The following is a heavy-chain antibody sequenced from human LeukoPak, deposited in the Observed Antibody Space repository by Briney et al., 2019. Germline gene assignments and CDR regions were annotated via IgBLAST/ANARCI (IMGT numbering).Heavy chain of an antibody. D-gene: IGHD3-22*01. J-gene: IGHJ4*02. V-gene: IGHV3-21*01. CDR1: GFTFSDYS. Sequence: GGSLRLSCTASGFTFSDYSMNWVRQAQGKGQELVASVNTVSSYIYYADSMRGRVTISRDNAKNSLFLQMNSLRAEDTAVYYCARLRRNSDRSDFFYYYDHWGQGTLVTVSS. CDR3: ARLRRNSDRSDFFYYYDH. CDR2: VNTVSSYI.